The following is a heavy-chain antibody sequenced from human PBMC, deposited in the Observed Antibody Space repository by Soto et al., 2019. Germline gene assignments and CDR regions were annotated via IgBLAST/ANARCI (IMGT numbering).Heavy chain of an antibody. V-gene: IGHV1-18*01. CDR1: GYTFTNSG. D-gene: IGHD3-10*01. Sequence: ASVKVSCKASGYTFTNSGISWVRQAPGQGLEWMGRINAYNSIANYAQKFQGRVTITADKSTSTAYMELSSLRSEDTAVYYCAKDKLSWMVRGVIGMDVWGQGTTVTVSS. CDR3: AKDKLSWMVRGVIGMDV. CDR2: INAYNSIA. J-gene: IGHJ6*02.